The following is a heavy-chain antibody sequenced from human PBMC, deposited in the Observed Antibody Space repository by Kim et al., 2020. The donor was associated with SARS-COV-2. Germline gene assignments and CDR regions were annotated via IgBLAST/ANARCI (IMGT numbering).Heavy chain of an antibody. J-gene: IGHJ4*02. CDR3: ARGEIPSLG. CDR2: INCHNGGT. Sequence: ASVKVSCKVSGYTFTGYYIHWVRQAPGQGLEWLGRINCHNGGTSYAQKFQGRVTMTRDTSISTAYLDLRRLTSDDTAIYFCARGEIPSLGWGQGSLVTVSS. CDR1: GYTFTGYY. D-gene: IGHD3-16*01. V-gene: IGHV1-2*06.